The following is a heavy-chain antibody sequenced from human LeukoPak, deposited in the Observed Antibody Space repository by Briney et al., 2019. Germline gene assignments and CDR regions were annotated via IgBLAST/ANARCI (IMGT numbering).Heavy chain of an antibody. D-gene: IGHD6-19*01. CDR2: ISSSSSTI. CDR1: GFTFSSYS. Sequence: PGGSLRLSCAASGFTFSSYSMTWVRQAPGKGLEWVSYISSSSSTIYYADSVKGRFTISRDNAKNSLYLQMNSLRDEDTAVYYCAGDRRYSSGWFDYWGQGTLVTVSS. CDR3: AGDRRYSSGWFDY. V-gene: IGHV3-48*02. J-gene: IGHJ4*02.